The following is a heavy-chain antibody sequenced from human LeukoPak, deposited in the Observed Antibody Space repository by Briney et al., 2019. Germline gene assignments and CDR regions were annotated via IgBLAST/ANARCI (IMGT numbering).Heavy chain of an antibody. D-gene: IGHD2-21*01. CDR1: GFTLTYYA. J-gene: IGHJ3*02. Sequence: PGGSLRLSCAASGFTLTYYAMQWVRQAPGKGLEWVAVIWYGGDITDYSDSLKGRFTVSRDDSKNSLYLQMDSLTVEDTALYSYVRTYCDVPTCQGRDPFDIWGQGTMVTVSS. V-gene: IGHV3-30-3*01. CDR3: VRTYCDVPTCQGRDPFDI. CDR2: IWYGGDIT.